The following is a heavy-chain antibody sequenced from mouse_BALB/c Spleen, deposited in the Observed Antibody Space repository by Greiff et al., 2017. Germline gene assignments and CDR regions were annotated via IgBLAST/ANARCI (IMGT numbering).Heavy chain of an antibody. J-gene: IGHJ1*01. CDR3: ARPDYGNYDFDV. D-gene: IGHD2-1*01. CDR1: GFTFSSYA. Sequence: EVMLVESGGGLVKPGGSLKLSCAASGFTFSSYAMSWVRQSPEKRLEWVAEISSGGSYTYYPDTVTGRFTISRDNAKNTLYLEMSSLRSEDTAMYYCARPDYGNYDFDVWGAGTTVTVSS. V-gene: IGHV5-9-4*01. CDR2: ISSGGSYT.